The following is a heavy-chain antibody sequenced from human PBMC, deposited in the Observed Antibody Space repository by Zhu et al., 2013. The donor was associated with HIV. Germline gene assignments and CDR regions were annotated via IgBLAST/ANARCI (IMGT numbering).Heavy chain of an antibody. V-gene: IGHV1-69*01. Sequence: QVQLVQSGAEVKKPGSSVKVSCKASGGTFSSYVISWVRQAPGQGLEWMGGIIPIFGTANYAQKFQGRVTITADESTSTAYMELSSLRSEDTAVYYCARETAQYNWNSGHAFDIWGQGTMVTVSS. CDR3: ARETAQYNWNSGHAFDI. CDR2: IIPIFGTA. J-gene: IGHJ3*02. D-gene: IGHD1-7*01. CDR1: GGTFSSYV.